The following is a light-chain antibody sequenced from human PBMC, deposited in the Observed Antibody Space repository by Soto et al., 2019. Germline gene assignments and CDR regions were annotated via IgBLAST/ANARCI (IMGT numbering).Light chain of an antibody. CDR1: QSVSTS. CDR2: GAS. Sequence: EILMTQSPCTLSVSPGESSTVSCRASQSVSTSLAWYQQKPGQAPRLLIYGASTRATDIPARFSGSGSGTEFTLTISSLQPEDFATYYCQQLNSYPLTFGQGTRLEIK. V-gene: IGKV3-15*01. J-gene: IGKJ5*01. CDR3: QQLNSYPLT.